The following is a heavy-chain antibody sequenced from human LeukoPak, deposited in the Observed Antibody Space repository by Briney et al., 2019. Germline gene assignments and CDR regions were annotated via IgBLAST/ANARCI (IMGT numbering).Heavy chain of an antibody. CDR3: ARRPSSSSPTYFDY. D-gene: IGHD6-6*01. Sequence: PGGSLRLSCAASGFTFSSYWMSWVRQAPGKGLEWVSAISGSGGTSYYADSVKGRFTISRDNSKNTLYLQMNSLRGEDTAVYYCARRPSSSSPTYFDYWGQGTLVTVSS. CDR2: ISGSGGTS. J-gene: IGHJ4*02. V-gene: IGHV3-23*01. CDR1: GFTFSSYW.